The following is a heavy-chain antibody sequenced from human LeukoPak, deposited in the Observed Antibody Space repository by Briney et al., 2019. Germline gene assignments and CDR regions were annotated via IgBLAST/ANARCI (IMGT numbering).Heavy chain of an antibody. CDR2: ISYDGSNK. CDR1: GFTFSSYG. D-gene: IGHD2-8*01. V-gene: IGHV3-30*03. Sequence: PGRSLRLSCAASGFTFSSYGTHWVRQAPGKGLEWVAVISYDGSNKYYADSVKGRFTISRDNAKNSLYLQMNSLRVEDTAVYYCAREDTGVAFDIWGQGTTVTV. CDR3: AREDTGVAFDI. J-gene: IGHJ3*02.